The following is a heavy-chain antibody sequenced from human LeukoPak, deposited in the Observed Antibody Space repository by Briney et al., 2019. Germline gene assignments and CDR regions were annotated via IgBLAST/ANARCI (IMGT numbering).Heavy chain of an antibody. J-gene: IGHJ3*01. CDR1: GFIVTTNY. D-gene: IGHD3-22*01. Sequence: GGSLRLSCAASGFIVTTNYTRWVRQAPGKGLEWVSVIYSGGTIRYADSVKGRFTISRDNSRDTLHLQMTSLRVDDTAVYYCVRAVHHLFYSDNSGYYGDAFDVWGQGTVVTVSS. CDR3: VRAVHHLFYSDNSGYYGDAFDV. V-gene: IGHV3-53*01. CDR2: IYSGGTI.